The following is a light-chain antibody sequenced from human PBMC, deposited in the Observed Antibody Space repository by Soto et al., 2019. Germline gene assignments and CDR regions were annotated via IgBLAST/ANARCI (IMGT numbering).Light chain of an antibody. J-gene: IGLJ2*01. CDR3: SSYTSSSTRV. CDR1: SSDVGGYNY. CDR2: DVS. V-gene: IGLV2-14*01. Sequence: QSGLTQPASVSGSPGQSITISCTGTSSDVGGYNYVSWYQQHPGKAPKLMIYDVSNRPSGVSNRFSGSKSGNTASLTISGLQAEDEADYYCSSYTSSSTRVFGGGTKLTVL.